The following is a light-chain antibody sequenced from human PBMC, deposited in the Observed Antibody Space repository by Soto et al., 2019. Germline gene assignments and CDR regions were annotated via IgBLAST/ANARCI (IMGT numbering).Light chain of an antibody. CDR1: QSVSSY. J-gene: IGKJ1*01. CDR3: QQRRYWPVT. Sequence: EIVLTQSPAILSMSPGERATLSCRASQSVSSYFAWYQQEPGQAPRLLIYDASNRATGVPARFSGSGSGTDFTLTISSLEPEDFAVYYCQQRRYWPVTFGQGTKV. CDR2: DAS. V-gene: IGKV3-11*01.